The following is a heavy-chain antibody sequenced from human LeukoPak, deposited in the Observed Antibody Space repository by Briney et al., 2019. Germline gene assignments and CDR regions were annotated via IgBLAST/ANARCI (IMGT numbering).Heavy chain of an antibody. Sequence: ASVKVSCTAAGYTFTSYAMNWVRQAPGQGLEWMGIINPSGGSTSYAQKFQGRVTMTRDTSTSTVYMELSSLRSEDTAVYYCAREQAYDSSGYYYENYFDYWGQGTLVTVSS. D-gene: IGHD3-22*01. CDR1: GYTFTSYA. CDR3: AREQAYDSSGYYYENYFDY. CDR2: INPSGGST. V-gene: IGHV1-46*01. J-gene: IGHJ4*02.